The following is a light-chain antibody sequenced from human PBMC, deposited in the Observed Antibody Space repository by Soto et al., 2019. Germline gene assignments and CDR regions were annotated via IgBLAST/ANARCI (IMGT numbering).Light chain of an antibody. CDR1: QSVSSN. J-gene: IGKJ1*01. V-gene: IGKV3-15*01. CDR2: GAS. CDR3: QQYIYWPWT. Sequence: EIVLTQSPGTLSLSPGERATLSCRASQSVSSNYLAWYQQKPGQAPRLLIYGASTRATGVPARFSGSGSATEFTRTISRLQSEDFAVYYCQQYIYWPWTFGQGTKVDIK.